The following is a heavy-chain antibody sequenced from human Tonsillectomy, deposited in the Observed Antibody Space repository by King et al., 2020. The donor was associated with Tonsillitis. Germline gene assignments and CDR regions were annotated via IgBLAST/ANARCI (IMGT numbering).Heavy chain of an antibody. Sequence: QLQESGPGLVKPSETLSLTCTVSGGSISGYYWSWIRQPPGKGLEWIGCIYYSGSSNYNPSLKSRVTMSVDTSKNQFSLKLNSVTAADTAVYYCARLTGTTSFHYGMDVWGQGTTVTVSS. J-gene: IGHJ6*02. CDR2: IYYSGSS. CDR1: GGSISGYY. CDR3: ARLTGTTSFHYGMDV. V-gene: IGHV4-59*01. D-gene: IGHD1-7*01.